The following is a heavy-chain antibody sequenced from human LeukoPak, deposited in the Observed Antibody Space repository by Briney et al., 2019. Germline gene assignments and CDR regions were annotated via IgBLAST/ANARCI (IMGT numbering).Heavy chain of an antibody. CDR1: GYTFTGYY. Sequence: ASVKVSCKASGYTFTGYYMHWVRQAPAQGLEWRGWINPNSDGRNYQQKFQGRVTMTRDTSIITDYMELSTLRSDDTGEYYCARGTYYYDSSGLGFDPWGEGTLVTVSS. CDR3: ARGTYYYDSSGLGFDP. V-gene: IGHV1-2*02. CDR2: INPNSDGR. J-gene: IGHJ5*02. D-gene: IGHD3-22*01.